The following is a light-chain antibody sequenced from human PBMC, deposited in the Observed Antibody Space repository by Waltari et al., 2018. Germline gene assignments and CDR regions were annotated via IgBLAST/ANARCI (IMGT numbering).Light chain of an antibody. CDR3: QSSDSSGSYVL. V-gene: IGLV3-25*03. CDR2: KDS. Sequence: SYGLTQAPSVSVSPGQTARINCSGDTLPKEYASWYQQKPGQAPVLVIYKDSERPSGIPERFSGCRAGTTVALTINGVQAEDEAEYYCQSSDSSGSYVLFGGGTKLTVL. J-gene: IGLJ3*02. CDR1: TLPKEY.